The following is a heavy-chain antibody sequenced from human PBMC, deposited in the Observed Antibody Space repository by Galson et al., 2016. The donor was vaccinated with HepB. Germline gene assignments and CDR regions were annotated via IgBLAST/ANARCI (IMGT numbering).Heavy chain of an antibody. CDR3: ARVFTMVRGVTNTFYYYGMDV. Sequence: SCKASGYTLTDYYIHWVRQAPGQGLEWMGWINPNSGGTNYAQKFQGRVTMTRDTSISTAYMELSGLKSDDTAVYYCARVFTMVRGVTNTFYYYGMDVWGQGTLVTVSS. CDR2: INPNSGGT. V-gene: IGHV1-2*02. CDR1: GYTLTDYY. J-gene: IGHJ6*02. D-gene: IGHD3-10*01.